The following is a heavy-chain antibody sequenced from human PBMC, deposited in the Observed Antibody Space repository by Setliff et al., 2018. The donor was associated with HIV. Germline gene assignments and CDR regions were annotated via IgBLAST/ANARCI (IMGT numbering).Heavy chain of an antibody. Sequence: GGSLRLSCAASGFTFRSYGMHWVRQTPGKGLEWVTNISPDGNNKYYADSLKGRFTISRDYSKNTLYLQMNSLSAEDTALYYCARGQFRLRPDSLDLWGQGTLVTVSS. CDR2: ISPDGNNK. CDR1: GFTFRSYG. CDR3: ARGQFRLRPDSLDL. V-gene: IGHV3-30*12. J-gene: IGHJ3*01. D-gene: IGHD2-21*01.